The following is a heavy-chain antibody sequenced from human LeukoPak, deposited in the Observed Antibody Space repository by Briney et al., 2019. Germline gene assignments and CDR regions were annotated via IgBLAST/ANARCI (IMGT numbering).Heavy chain of an antibody. V-gene: IGHV4-61*02. CDR3: ARADDVFNWFDP. D-gene: IGHD3-16*01. CDR1: GGSISSGSYY. Sequence: SQTLSLTCTVSGGSISSGSYYWSWIRQPAGKGLEWIGRIYTSGSTNYNPSLKSRVTISVDTSKNQFSLKLSSVTAADTAVYYCARADDVFNWFDPWGQGTLVTVSS. J-gene: IGHJ5*02. CDR2: IYTSGST.